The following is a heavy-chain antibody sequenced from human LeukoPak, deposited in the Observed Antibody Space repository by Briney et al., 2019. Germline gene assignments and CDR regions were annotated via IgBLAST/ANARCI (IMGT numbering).Heavy chain of an antibody. D-gene: IGHD2-21*02. J-gene: IGHJ4*02. CDR2: VSYDGSKR. Sequence: PGGSLRLSCAASGFNFSRYAFYWVRQTPGKGLEWVAIVSYDGSKRSYADSVKGRFIVSRDNSKNTLYLYLNSLRVEDTAVYFCARGPPQANCGGDCHYYFDSWGQGTLVTVSS. CDR3: ARGPPQANCGGDCHYYFDS. V-gene: IGHV3-30*04. CDR1: GFNFSRYA.